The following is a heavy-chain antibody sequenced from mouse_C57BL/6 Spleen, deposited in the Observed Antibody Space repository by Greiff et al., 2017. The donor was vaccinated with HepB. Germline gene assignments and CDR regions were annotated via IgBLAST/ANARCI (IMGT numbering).Heavy chain of an antibody. CDR1: GFTFSDYG. Sequence: EVKLVESGGGLVKPGGSLKLSCAASGFTFSDYGMHWVRQAPEKGLEWVAYISSGSSTIYYAATVKGRFTISRDNAKNTLFLQMTSLRSEDTAMYYCARRYYYGSRYYAMDYWGQGTSVTVSS. J-gene: IGHJ4*01. D-gene: IGHD1-1*01. CDR3: ARRYYYGSRYYAMDY. CDR2: ISSGSSTI. V-gene: IGHV5-17*01.